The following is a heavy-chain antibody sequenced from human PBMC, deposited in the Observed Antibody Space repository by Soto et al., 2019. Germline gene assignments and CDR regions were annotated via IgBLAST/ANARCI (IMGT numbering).Heavy chain of an antibody. J-gene: IGHJ6*02. Sequence: GGSLRLSCAASGFTFSSYTMHWVRQAPGKGLEWVAVISYDGSNKYYADSVKGRFTISRDNSKNTLYLQMNSLRAEDTAVYYCARDTRPGIVVVPAAVGSWYYYGMDVWGQGTTVTVSS. D-gene: IGHD2-2*01. CDR2: ISYDGSNK. CDR1: GFTFSSYT. CDR3: ARDTRPGIVVVPAAVGSWYYYGMDV. V-gene: IGHV3-30-3*01.